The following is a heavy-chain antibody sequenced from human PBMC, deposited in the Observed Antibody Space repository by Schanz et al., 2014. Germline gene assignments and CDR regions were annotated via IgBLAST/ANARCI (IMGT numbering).Heavy chain of an antibody. CDR3: ARDRRFFDRDDLYYFDS. J-gene: IGHJ4*02. CDR2: ISVYNHNK. Sequence: QVQLVQSGAEVKKPGASVRVSCKASGYIFINSGISWVRQAPGQGLEWMGWISVYNHNKEYDQKFQGRVTMTTDTSTNTAYMELRSLRSDDTAVYYCARDRRFFDRDDLYYFDSWGQGTLVTVSS. D-gene: IGHD3-3*01. V-gene: IGHV1-18*01. CDR1: GYIFINSG.